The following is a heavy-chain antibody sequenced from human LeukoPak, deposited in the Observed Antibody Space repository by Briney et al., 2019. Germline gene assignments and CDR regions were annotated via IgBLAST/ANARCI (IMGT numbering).Heavy chain of an antibody. CDR3: ARDILPSGSRAFDI. D-gene: IGHD3-10*01. J-gene: IGHJ3*02. CDR1: GFTLSDYG. CDR2: ISSDGTIK. V-gene: IGHV3-33*01. Sequence: GGSLRLSCAVSGFTLSDYGIHWVRQAPGKGLEWVTIISSDGTIKYADSVKGRFTVSRDSSKNTVYLQMNSLRAEDTAVYYCARDILPSGSRAFDIWGQGTMVTVPS.